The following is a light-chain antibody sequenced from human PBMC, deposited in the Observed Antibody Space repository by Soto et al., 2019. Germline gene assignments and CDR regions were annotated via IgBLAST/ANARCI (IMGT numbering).Light chain of an antibody. J-gene: IGLJ1*01. CDR3: SSYTSGSTLHV. CDR1: SSDVGGYNY. Sequence: QSVLTQPASVSGSPGQSITISCTGTSSDVGGYNYVSWYQQQPGKAPKLMIYDVSNRPSGVSNRFSGSKSGNTASLTISGLQAEDEADYYCSSYTSGSTLHVFGTGTKVTVL. V-gene: IGLV2-14*01. CDR2: DVS.